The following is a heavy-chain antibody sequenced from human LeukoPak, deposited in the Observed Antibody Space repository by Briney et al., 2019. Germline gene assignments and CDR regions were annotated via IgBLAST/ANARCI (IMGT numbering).Heavy chain of an antibody. J-gene: IGHJ5*02. CDR2: IYSGGGT. D-gene: IGHD3-22*01. CDR3: ARDLRDEYSRAYYYH. V-gene: IGHV3-53*01. CDR1: GLTVSSWY. Sequence: GGSLRLSCAASGLTVSSWYMSWVRQAPGKGLEWVSVIYSGGGTHYADSVKGRFTISRDNSKNVLYLQMNYLRAEDTAVSYCARDLRDEYSRAYYYHWGQGTLVTVSS.